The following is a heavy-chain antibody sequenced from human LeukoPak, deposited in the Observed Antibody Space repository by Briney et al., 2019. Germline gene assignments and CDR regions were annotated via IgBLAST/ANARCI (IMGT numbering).Heavy chain of an antibody. D-gene: IGHD1-26*01. CDR1: GYTFISYA. Sequence: ASVKVSCKASGYTFISYAIHRVRQAPGQRLEWMGWINAGNGNTKYSQKFQGRVTITRDTSASAAYMELSSLRSEDTAVYYCARDYSGSYNWFDPWGQGTLVTVSS. V-gene: IGHV1-3*01. J-gene: IGHJ5*02. CDR3: ARDYSGSYNWFDP. CDR2: INAGNGNT.